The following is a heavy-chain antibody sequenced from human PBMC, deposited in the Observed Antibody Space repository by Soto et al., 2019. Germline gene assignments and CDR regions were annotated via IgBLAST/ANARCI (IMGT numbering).Heavy chain of an antibody. CDR3: AREAGVLRFLEWSPFPMDV. Sequence: ASVKVSCKASGYTFTSYAMHWVRQAPGQRLEWMGWINAGNGNTKYSQKFRGRVTITRDTSASTAYMELSSLRSEDTAVYYCAREAGVLRFLEWSPFPMDVWGQGTTVTVSS. J-gene: IGHJ6*02. D-gene: IGHD3-3*01. V-gene: IGHV1-3*01. CDR2: INAGNGNT. CDR1: GYTFTSYA.